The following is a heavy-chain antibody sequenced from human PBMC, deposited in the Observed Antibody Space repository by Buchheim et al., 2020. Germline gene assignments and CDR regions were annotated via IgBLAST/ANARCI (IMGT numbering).Heavy chain of an antibody. V-gene: IGHV3-30*18. D-gene: IGHD3-22*01. CDR1: GFTFSSYG. J-gene: IGHJ4*02. Sequence: QVQLVESGGGVVQPGRSLRLSCAASGFTFSSYGMHWVRQAPGKGLEWVAVLSYDGSNAYYADSVKGRFTISRDTSKNTLSLQMNSLRAEDTAVFYCAKTNYYESSGYIDYWGQGTL. CDR3: AKTNYYESSGYIDY. CDR2: LSYDGSNA.